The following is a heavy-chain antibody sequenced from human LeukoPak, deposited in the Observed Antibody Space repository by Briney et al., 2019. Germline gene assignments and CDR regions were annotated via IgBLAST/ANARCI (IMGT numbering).Heavy chain of an antibody. D-gene: IGHD3-10*01. Sequence: PSETLSLTCTVSGGSISSYYWSWIRQPPGKGLEWIGYIYATGSTNYNPPLKSRVAISVDTSKNQFSLNLRSVTAADTAVYYCARHGSVRSPLGPWGQGTLVTVSS. CDR1: GGSISSYY. CDR2: IYATGST. CDR3: ARHGSVRSPLGP. J-gene: IGHJ5*02. V-gene: IGHV4-4*09.